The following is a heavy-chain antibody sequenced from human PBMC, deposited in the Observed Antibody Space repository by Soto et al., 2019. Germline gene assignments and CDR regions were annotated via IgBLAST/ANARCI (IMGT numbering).Heavy chain of an antibody. Sequence: QVQLVQSGAEVKKPGASVKVSCKASGYTFTSYDINWVRQATGQGLEWMGWMNPNSVNTGYTQKFQGRVTMTRNTSISKAYMDLSSLRSEDTAVYYCARGYEGHYDVWRFDPWGQGTLVTVYS. CDR2: MNPNSVNT. CDR3: ARGYEGHYDVWRFDP. V-gene: IGHV1-8*01. D-gene: IGHD3-3*01. CDR1: GYTFTSYD. J-gene: IGHJ5*02.